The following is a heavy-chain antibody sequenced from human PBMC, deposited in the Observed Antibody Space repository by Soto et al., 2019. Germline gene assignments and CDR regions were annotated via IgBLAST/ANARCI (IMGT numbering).Heavy chain of an antibody. J-gene: IGHJ6*02. D-gene: IGHD3-3*01. CDR2: IIPIFGTA. CDR3: ARSNDFWSGPMDV. CDR1: GGTFSSYA. V-gene: IGHV1-69*13. Sequence: SVKVSCKASGGTFSSYAISWVRQAPGQGLEWMGGIIPIFGTANYAQKFQGRVTITADESTGTAYMELSSLRSEDTAVYYCARSNDFWSGPMDVWGQGTTVTVSS.